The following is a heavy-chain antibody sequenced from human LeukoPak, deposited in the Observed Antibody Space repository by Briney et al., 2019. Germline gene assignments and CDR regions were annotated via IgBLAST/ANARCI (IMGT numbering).Heavy chain of an antibody. Sequence: GGSLRHSCAASGFHFSAHGMDWIRQAPGKGLEWVSGISPSGDITYYADSVMGRFTISRDNRKSTVSLQMNSLRAEDTAFYCVRDLDWGAFDVWGQGRMVTVSS. J-gene: IGHJ3*01. D-gene: IGHD3/OR15-3a*01. V-gene: IGHV3-23*01. CDR3: RDLDWGAFDV. CDR1: GFHFSAHG. CDR2: ISPSGDIT.